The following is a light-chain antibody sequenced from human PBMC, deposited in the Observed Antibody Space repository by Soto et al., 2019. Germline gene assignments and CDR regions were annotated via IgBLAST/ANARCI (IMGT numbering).Light chain of an antibody. J-gene: IGKJ3*01. CDR3: QLYGSLFT. Sequence: EIVLTQSPGTLSLSPGERATLSCRASQSVSSSYLAWYQQKPGQAPRLLIYGASSRATGIPDRFSGSGSGKDFTLTISRLEPEDFAVYYCQLYGSLFTFGPGTKVDIK. V-gene: IGKV3-20*01. CDR2: GAS. CDR1: QSVSSSY.